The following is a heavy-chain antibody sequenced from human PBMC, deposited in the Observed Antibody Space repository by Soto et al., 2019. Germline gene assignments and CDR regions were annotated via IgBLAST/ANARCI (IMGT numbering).Heavy chain of an antibody. J-gene: IGHJ4*02. D-gene: IGHD3-22*01. Sequence: GGSLRLSCAASGFTFSSYGMHWVRQAPGKGLEWVAVISYDGSNKYYADSVKGRFTISRDNSKNTLYLQMNSLRAEDTAVYYCAKDLYYYVSSGYDYWGQGPLVTISS. CDR3: AKDLYYYVSSGYDY. CDR2: ISYDGSNK. CDR1: GFTFSSYG. V-gene: IGHV3-30*18.